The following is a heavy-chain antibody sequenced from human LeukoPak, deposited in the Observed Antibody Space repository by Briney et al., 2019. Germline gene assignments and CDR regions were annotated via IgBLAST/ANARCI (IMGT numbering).Heavy chain of an antibody. CDR2: ISGSGGST. J-gene: IGHJ5*02. D-gene: IGHD2-15*01. Sequence: GGSLRLSCAASGFTFSSYAMSWVRQAPGKGLEWVSAISGSGGSTYYADSVKGRFTISRDNSKNTLYLQMYSLRAEDTAVYYCAKLGIVVVVAATTWFDPWGQGTLVTVSS. CDR1: GFTFSSYA. V-gene: IGHV3-23*01. CDR3: AKLGIVVVVAATTWFDP.